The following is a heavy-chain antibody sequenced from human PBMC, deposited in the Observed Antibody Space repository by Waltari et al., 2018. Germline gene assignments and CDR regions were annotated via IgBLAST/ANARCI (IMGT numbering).Heavy chain of an antibody. Sequence: EVQLVESGGGLVKPGGSLRLSCAASGFTFSSYSMNWVRQAPGKGLEWVPSISSSSSYIYYADSVKGRFTISRDNAKNSLYLQMNSLRAEDTAVYYCARDLPETPAPYYYYGMDVWGQGTTVTVSS. J-gene: IGHJ6*02. V-gene: IGHV3-21*01. CDR1: GFTFSSYS. CDR2: ISSSSSYI. CDR3: ARDLPETPAPYYYYGMDV.